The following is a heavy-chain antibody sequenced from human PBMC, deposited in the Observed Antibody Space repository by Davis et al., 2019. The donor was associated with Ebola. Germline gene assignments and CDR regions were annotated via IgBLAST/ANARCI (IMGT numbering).Heavy chain of an antibody. Sequence: MPSETLSLTCTVSGGSISSYYWSRIRQPPGKGLEWIGYIYYSGSTNYDPSLKSRVTISVDTSKNQFSLKLSSVTAADTAVYYCARGRLYLGVWGKGTTVTVSS. J-gene: IGHJ6*04. CDR2: IYYSGST. V-gene: IGHV4-59*01. CDR1: GGSISSYY. CDR3: ARGRLYLGV. D-gene: IGHD2-8*01.